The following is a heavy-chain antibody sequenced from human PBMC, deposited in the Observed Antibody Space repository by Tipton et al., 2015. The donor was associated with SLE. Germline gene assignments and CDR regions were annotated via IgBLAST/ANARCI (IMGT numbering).Heavy chain of an antibody. CDR3: TRVGGHCRGGCCSVWYFDL. CDR1: GFTFSDYY. V-gene: IGHV3-11*06. Sequence: SLRLSCAASGFTFSDYYMSWIRQAPGKGLEWVSYISSSSSYTNNADSVKGRFTISRDNAKNSLYLQMNGLRAEDTAVYYCTRVGGHCRGGCCSVWYFDLCGRVSLVTFSS. CDR2: ISSSSSYT. D-gene: IGHD2-15*01. J-gene: IGHJ2*01.